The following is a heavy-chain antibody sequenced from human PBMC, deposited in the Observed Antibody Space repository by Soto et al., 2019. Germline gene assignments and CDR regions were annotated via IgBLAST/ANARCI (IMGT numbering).Heavy chain of an antibody. J-gene: IGHJ2*01. CDR2: IIPIFGTA. CDR1: EDTFRNYA. V-gene: IGHV1-69*06. Sequence: QVELVQSGAEVKKPGSSVNVSCQASEDTFRNYAISWVRQAPGQGLDWMGGIIPIFGTANYAQKFQGRVTISADTSANKVYLELSCLRSEDTAVSYCESTKYDSSAYYYWYLGLWGRGTLVTVSS. CDR3: ESTKYDSSAYYYWYLGL. D-gene: IGHD3-22*01.